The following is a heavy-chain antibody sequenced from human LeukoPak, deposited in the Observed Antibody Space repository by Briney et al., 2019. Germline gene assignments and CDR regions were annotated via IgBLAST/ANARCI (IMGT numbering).Heavy chain of an antibody. CDR1: GFTVSSNY. D-gene: IGHD3-22*01. CDR2: IYSGGST. J-gene: IGHJ1*01. Sequence: PGGSLRLSCAASGFTVSSNYMSWVRQAPGKGLEWVSVIYSGGSTYYADSVKGRFTISRDNSKNTLYLRMNSLRAEDTAVYYCARDVHYYYDSSGYPEYFQHWGQGTLVTVSS. CDR3: ARDVHYYYDSSGYPEYFQH. V-gene: IGHV3-53*01.